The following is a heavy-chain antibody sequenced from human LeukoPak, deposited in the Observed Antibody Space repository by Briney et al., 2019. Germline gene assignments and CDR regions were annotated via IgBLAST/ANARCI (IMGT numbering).Heavy chain of an antibody. CDR3: ATQYRAYYFDN. V-gene: IGHV3-23*01. Sequence: GGSLRLSCAASGFTFTDYAMSWVRQAPGKGLEWVSSISTSGGMIYDADSVKGRFTISRDNSKNALYLQLSSLRAGDTAVYYCATQYRAYYFDNWGQGTLVTVSS. D-gene: IGHD1-14*01. CDR2: ISTSGGMI. CDR1: GFTFTDYA. J-gene: IGHJ4*02.